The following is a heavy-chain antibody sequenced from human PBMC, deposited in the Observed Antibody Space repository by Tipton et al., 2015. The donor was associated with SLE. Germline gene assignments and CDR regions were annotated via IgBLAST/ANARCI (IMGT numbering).Heavy chain of an antibody. V-gene: IGHV4-39*07. CDR1: GGSISSSSYY. CDR3: ARCSRGYYFGRDWVDF. CDR2: MYYSGST. J-gene: IGHJ4*02. D-gene: IGHD2-21*01. Sequence: TLSLTCTLSGGSISSSSYYWGWIRQPPGKGLEWIGSMYYSGSTYYNPSLKGRVTISVDTSKNQFSLRLNSVTAADTALYYCARCSRGYYFGRDWVDFWGQGTLVTVSS.